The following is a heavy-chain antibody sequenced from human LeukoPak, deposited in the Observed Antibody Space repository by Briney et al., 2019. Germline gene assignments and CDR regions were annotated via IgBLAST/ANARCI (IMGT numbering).Heavy chain of an antibody. V-gene: IGHV3-21*01. CDR2: ISSSSSYI. CDR3: ARAYSSSWYLLDY. CDR1: GFTFSSYS. J-gene: IGHJ4*02. Sequence: GGSLRLSCAASGFTFSSYSMNWVRQAPGKGLEWVSSISSSSSYIYYADSVKGRFTISRDNAKNSPYLQMNSLRAEDTAVYYCARAYSSSWYLLDYWGQGTLVTVSS. D-gene: IGHD6-13*01.